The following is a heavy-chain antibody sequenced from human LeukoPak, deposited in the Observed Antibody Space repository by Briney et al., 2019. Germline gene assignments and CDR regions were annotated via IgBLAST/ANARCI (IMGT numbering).Heavy chain of an antibody. CDR3: ARDRKYYYGMDV. CDR1: GGSFSGYY. Sequence: SETLSLTCAVYGGSFSGYYWSWIRQPPGKGLEWIGEINHSGSTNYNPSLKSRVTRSVDTSKNQFSLKLSSVTAADTAVYYCARDRKYYYGMDVWGQGTTVTVSS. V-gene: IGHV4-34*01. J-gene: IGHJ6*02. CDR2: INHSGST.